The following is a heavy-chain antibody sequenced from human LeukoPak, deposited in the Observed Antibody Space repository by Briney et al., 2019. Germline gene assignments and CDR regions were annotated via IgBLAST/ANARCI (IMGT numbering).Heavy chain of an antibody. CDR3: AQKGGTDH. J-gene: IGHJ4*02. CDR2: ISSSSSAM. V-gene: IGHV3-48*02. D-gene: IGHD2-15*01. CDR1: GFTFSRFG. Sequence: GGSLRLSCAASGFTFSRFGMNWVRQAPGKGLEWISYISSSSSAMYYADSVKGRFTISRDNAKNSLYLQMSSLRDEDAAVYYCAQKGGTDHWGQGTLVTVSS.